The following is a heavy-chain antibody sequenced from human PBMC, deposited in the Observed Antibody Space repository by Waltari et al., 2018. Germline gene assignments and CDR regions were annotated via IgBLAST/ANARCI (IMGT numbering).Heavy chain of an antibody. V-gene: IGHV1-69-2*01. J-gene: IGHJ3*02. D-gene: IGHD1-26*01. CDR3: ATLGRDAFDI. CDR1: GYTFTDYY. Sequence: KASGYTFTDYYMHWVQQAPGKGLEWMGRVDPEDGETIYAEKFQGRVTITADTSTDTAYMELSSLRSEDTAVYYCATLGRDAFDIWGQGTMVTVSS. CDR2: VDPEDGET.